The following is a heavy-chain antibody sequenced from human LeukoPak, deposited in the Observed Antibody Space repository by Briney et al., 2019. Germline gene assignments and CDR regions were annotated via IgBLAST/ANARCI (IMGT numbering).Heavy chain of an antibody. D-gene: IGHD6-6*01. CDR3: ARDKYSSSPFDY. CDR2: IKQDGSEK. J-gene: IGHJ4*02. V-gene: IGHV3-7*01. CDR1: GFTFSSYA. Sequence: GGSLRLSCAASGFTFSSYAMSWVRQAPGKGLEWVANIKQDGSEKYYVDSVKGRFTISRDNAKNSLYLQMNSLRAEDTAVYYCARDKYSSSPFDYWGQGTLVTVSS.